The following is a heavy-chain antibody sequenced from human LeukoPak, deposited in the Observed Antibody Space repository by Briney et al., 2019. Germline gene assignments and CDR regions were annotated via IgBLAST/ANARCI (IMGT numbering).Heavy chain of an antibody. J-gene: IGHJ4*02. Sequence: SETLSLTCTVSGGSISSYYWSWIRQPPGKGLEWIGSIYYSGSTYYNPSLKSRVTISVDTSKNQFSLKLSSVTAADTAVYYCARGSMVRGVMDYWGQGTLVTVSS. D-gene: IGHD3-10*01. CDR1: GGSISSYY. CDR3: ARGSMVRGVMDY. V-gene: IGHV4-59*12. CDR2: IYYSGST.